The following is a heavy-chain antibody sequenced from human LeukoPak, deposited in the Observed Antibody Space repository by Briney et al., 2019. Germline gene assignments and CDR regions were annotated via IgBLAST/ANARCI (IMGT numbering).Heavy chain of an antibody. CDR1: GGSINSYY. Sequence: SETLSLTCTVSGGSINSYYWSWLRQPPGQGLEWLGYIYYGGSTNYNPSLKSRVTMSVDTSKNQFSLKLRSVTAADTAVYYCARQVPTGQLKCFDYWGQGTQVTVSS. D-gene: IGHD1-1*01. CDR2: IYYGGST. V-gene: IGHV4-59*08. J-gene: IGHJ4*02. CDR3: ARQVPTGQLKCFDY.